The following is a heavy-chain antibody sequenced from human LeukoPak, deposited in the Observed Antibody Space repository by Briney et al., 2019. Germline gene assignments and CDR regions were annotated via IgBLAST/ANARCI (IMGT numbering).Heavy chain of an antibody. J-gene: IGHJ5*02. CDR1: GYTFTGYY. V-gene: IGHV1-2*02. CDR3: ARVDYYDSSGYLGPWFDP. CDR2: INPNSGGT. D-gene: IGHD3-22*01. Sequence: GASVKVSCKASGYTFTGYYMHWVRQAPGQGLEWMGWINPNSGGTNYAQKFQGRVTMTRDTSVSTAYMELSRLRSDDTAVYYCARVDYYDSSGYLGPWFDPWGQGTLVTVSS.